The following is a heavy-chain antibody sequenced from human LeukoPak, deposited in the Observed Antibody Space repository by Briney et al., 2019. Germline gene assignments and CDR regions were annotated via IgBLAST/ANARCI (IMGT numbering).Heavy chain of an antibody. V-gene: IGHV4-39*01. J-gene: IGHJ4*02. D-gene: IGHD1-14*01. CDR2: MYNSGTT. CDR3: VRPQYKSWDFEH. CDR1: GSSMSSSNYY. Sequence: SETLSLTCTVPGSSMSSSNYYWGWVRQSPGTGLEWIGSMYNSGTTYHNRSLKSRVTISVDTSKTKMSLRLSSVTAADTAVYYCVRPQYKSWDFEHWGRGILVTVSS.